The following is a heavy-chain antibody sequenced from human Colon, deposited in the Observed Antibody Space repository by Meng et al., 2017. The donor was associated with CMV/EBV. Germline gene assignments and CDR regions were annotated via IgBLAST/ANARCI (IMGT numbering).Heavy chain of an antibody. Sequence: VERGGAGHGPSKPSCALSATRPASGASISGYYWSWIRQVAGRGLEWSGRVYSSGTTHYNPSLKSRVTMSIDTSWNHFSLRMSSVTAADTAVYYCARGGNYYGSGSDLPNVFDIWGQGTMVTVSS. D-gene: IGHD3-10*01. CDR2: VYSSGTT. V-gene: IGHV4-4*07. CDR3: ARGGNYYGSGSDLPNVFDI. CDR1: GASISGYY. J-gene: IGHJ3*02.